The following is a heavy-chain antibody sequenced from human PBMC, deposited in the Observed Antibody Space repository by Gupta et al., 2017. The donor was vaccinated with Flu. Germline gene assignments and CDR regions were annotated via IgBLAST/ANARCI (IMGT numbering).Heavy chain of an antibody. V-gene: IGHV1-2*02. J-gene: IGHJ6*02. D-gene: IGHD4-17*01. Sequence: MHWVRQAPGQGLEWMGWINPSNGDTNYAQKFQGRVTMTRDTSISTAYMDVSGLRFDDTAVYYCVRVYAVTYLPFGMDVWGQGTTVTVSS. CDR3: VRVYAVTYLPFGMDV. CDR2: INPSNGDT.